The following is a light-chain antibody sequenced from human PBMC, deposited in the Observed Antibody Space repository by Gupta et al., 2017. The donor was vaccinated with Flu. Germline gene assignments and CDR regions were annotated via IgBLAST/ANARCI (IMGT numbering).Light chain of an antibody. V-gene: IGKV3-15*01. CDR3: QQYNNWPYT. J-gene: IGKJ2*01. CDR1: QNVSSN. CDR2: GAS. Sequence: GEGATLSCRASQNVSSNLAWYQQKPGQAPSLLIYGASTRATGIPARFSGSGSGTEFTLTISSLQSEDFAVYYCQQYNNWPYTFGQGTKLEIK.